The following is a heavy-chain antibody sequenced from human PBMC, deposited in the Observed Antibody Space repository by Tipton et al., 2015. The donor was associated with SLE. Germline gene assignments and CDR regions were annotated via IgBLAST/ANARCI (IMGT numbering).Heavy chain of an antibody. CDR3: ARGTIVVAALDAFDI. V-gene: IGHV4-31*03. J-gene: IGHJ3*02. CDR2: IYYSGST. Sequence: TLSLTCTVSGGSVSSGGYYWSWIRQHPGKGLEWIGYIYYSGSTYYNPSLKSRVTISVDTSKNQFSLKLSSVTAADTAVYYCARGTIVVAALDAFDIWGQGTMVTVSS. CDR1: GGSVSSGGYY. D-gene: IGHD2-21*01.